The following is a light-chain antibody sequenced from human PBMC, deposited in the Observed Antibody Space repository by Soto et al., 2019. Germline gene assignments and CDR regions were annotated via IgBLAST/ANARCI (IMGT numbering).Light chain of an antibody. V-gene: IGKV3-20*01. J-gene: IGKJ4*01. CDR2: GAS. Sequence: EIVLTQSPGTLSLSPGERATLSCRASQSVSSSYLAWYQQKPGQAPRLLIYGASSRATGIPDRFSGSGSGTDFTLTIIRLKPEDFAVYYCQQYGSSLLTFGGGTKGEIK. CDR1: QSVSSSY. CDR3: QQYGSSLLT.